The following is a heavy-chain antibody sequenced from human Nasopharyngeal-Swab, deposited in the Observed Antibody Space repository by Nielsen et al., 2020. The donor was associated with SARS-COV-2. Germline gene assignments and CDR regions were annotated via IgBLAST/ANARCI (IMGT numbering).Heavy chain of an antibody. D-gene: IGHD3-22*01. CDR2: ISGSGGST. CDR1: GFTFSSYS. V-gene: IGHV3-23*01. CDR3: AKVAITMIVVPNGGFDY. J-gene: IGHJ4*02. Sequence: GESLKISCAASGFTFSSYSMNWVRQAPGKGLEWVSAISGSGGSTYYADSVKGRFTISRDNSKNTLYLQMNSLRAEDTAVYYCAKVAITMIVVPNGGFDYWGQGTLVTVSS.